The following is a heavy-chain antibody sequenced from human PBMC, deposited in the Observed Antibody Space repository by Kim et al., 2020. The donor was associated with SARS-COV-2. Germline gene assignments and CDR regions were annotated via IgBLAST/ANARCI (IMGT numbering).Heavy chain of an antibody. V-gene: IGHV1-18*01. CDR1: GYTFTSYG. J-gene: IGHJ3*02. Sequence: ASVKVSCKASGYTFTSYGISWVRQAPGQGLEWMGWISAYNGNTNYAQKLQGRVTMTTDTSTSTAYMELRSLRSDDTAVYYCARDRMGYSGYDWIDRAFDIWGQGTMVTVSS. CDR3: ARDRMGYSGYDWIDRAFDI. CDR2: ISAYNGNT. D-gene: IGHD5-12*01.